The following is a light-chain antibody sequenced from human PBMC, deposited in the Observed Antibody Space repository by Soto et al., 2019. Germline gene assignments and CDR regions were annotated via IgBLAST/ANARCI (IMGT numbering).Light chain of an antibody. Sequence: DIQMTQSPSSLSASVGDRGTITCRASQTISNYLNWYQQKPGKAHKXLIYDASNLETGVPSRFSGSGSGTDFTFTISSLQPEDIETYYCQQYDNLPLTFGGGTKVDIK. J-gene: IGKJ4*01. CDR3: QQYDNLPLT. CDR1: QTISNY. CDR2: DAS. V-gene: IGKV1-33*01.